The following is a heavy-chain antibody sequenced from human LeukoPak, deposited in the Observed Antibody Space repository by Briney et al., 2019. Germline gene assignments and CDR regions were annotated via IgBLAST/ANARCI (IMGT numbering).Heavy chain of an antibody. CDR2: NFFHDGST. V-gene: IGHV1-46*01. J-gene: IGHJ6*02. CDR3: ARDSGNYHYDMDV. D-gene: IGHD3-10*01. Sequence: GASVKVSCKTSGYSFTSHHVHWVRQAPGQGPEWMGINFFHDGSTSNTQKFQGRVTMTRDTSTSTVYMELSSLRSEDTAVYYCARDSGNYHYDMDVWGQGTTVIVSS. CDR1: GYSFTSHH.